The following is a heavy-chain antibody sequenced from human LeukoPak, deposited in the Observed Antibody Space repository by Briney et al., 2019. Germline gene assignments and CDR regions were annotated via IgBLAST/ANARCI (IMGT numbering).Heavy chain of an antibody. CDR1: GFTFSSYA. CDR2: ISGSGGST. CDR3: ARVQYDFWSGFDYFDY. J-gene: IGHJ4*02. D-gene: IGHD3-3*01. V-gene: IGHV3-23*01. Sequence: GGSLRLSCAASGFTFSSYAMSWVRQAPGKGLEWVSAISGSGGSTYYADSVKGRFTISRDNAKNSLYLQMNSLRAEDTAVYYCARVQYDFWSGFDYFDYWGQGTLVTVSS.